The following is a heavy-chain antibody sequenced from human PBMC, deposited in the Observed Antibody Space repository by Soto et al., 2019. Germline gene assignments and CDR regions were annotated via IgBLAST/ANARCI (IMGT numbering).Heavy chain of an antibody. CDR2: IHSGGDT. CDR1: GFAVNTKD. J-gene: IGHJ4*02. CDR3: ARIDYGDDY. V-gene: IGHV3-66*01. Sequence: EVQLVESGRGLVQPGGSLRLSCAASGFAVNTKDMSWVRQAPGEGLEWVSVIHSGGDTYYADSLKGRFTISRDNSKNVLYLQMNSLGAEDTAVYYCARIDYGDDYWGQGTLVTVSS. D-gene: IGHD4-17*01.